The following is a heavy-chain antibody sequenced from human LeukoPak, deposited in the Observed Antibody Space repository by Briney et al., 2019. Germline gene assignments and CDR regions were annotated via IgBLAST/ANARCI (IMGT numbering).Heavy chain of an antibody. V-gene: IGHV4-34*01. Sequence: SETLSLTCAVYGGSFSGYYWSWIRQPPGKGLEWIGEINHSGSTNYNPSLKSRVTISVDTSKNQFSLKLSSVTAADTAVYYCARVAQYYYGSGSPFDYWGQGTLVTVSS. CDR2: INHSGST. CDR3: ARVAQYYYGSGSPFDY. J-gene: IGHJ4*02. D-gene: IGHD3-10*01. CDR1: GGSFSGYY.